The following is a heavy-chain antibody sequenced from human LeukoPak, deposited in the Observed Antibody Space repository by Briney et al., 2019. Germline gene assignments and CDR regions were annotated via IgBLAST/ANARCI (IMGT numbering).Heavy chain of an antibody. CDR3: VEDVVVIVAAKPGI. Sequence: GGSLRLSCAASGFNFNTYAMSWVRQAPGKGLEWVSSISGSGDSTYYADVVKGRFTISRDNTKNTLYLQMNSLRAEDTAVYYCVEDVVVIVAAKPGIWGQGTLVTVSS. CDR2: ISGSGDST. V-gene: IGHV3-23*01. D-gene: IGHD2-15*01. CDR1: GFNFNTYA. J-gene: IGHJ4*02.